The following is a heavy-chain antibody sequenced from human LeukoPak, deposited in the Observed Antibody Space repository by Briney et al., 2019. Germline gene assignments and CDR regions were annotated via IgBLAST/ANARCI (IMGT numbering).Heavy chain of an antibody. V-gene: IGHV1-69*04. CDR2: IIPILGIA. CDR1: GGTFSSYA. D-gene: IGHD1-26*01. J-gene: IGHJ5*02. Sequence: ASVKVSCMASGGTFSSYAISWVRQAPGQGLEWMGRIIPILGIANYAQKFQGRVTITADKSTSTAYMELSSLRSEDTAVYYCARDLDGGYYGDWFDPWGQGTLVTVSS. CDR3: ARDLDGGYYGDWFDP.